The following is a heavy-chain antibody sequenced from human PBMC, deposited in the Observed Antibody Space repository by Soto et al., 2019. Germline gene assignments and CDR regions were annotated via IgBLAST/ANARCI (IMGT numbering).Heavy chain of an antibody. Sequence: SVKVSCKASGCTFSSYAISWVRQAPGQGLEWMGGIIPIFGTANYAQKFQGRVTITADESTSTAYMELSSLRSEDTAVYYCARDENDSSDDAFDIWGQGTMVTVS. CDR2: IIPIFGTA. J-gene: IGHJ3*02. CDR3: ARDENDSSDDAFDI. V-gene: IGHV1-69*13. CDR1: GCTFSSYA. D-gene: IGHD3-22*01.